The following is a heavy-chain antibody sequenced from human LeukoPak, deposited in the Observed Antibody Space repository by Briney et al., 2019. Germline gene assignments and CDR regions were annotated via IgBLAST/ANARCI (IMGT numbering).Heavy chain of an antibody. CDR2: ISSSSSYI. V-gene: IGHV3-21*01. CDR1: GFTFSSYS. CDR3: ARERPYYYDSSGQNRAFDI. Sequence: PGGSLRLSCAASGFTFSSYSMNWVRQAPGKGLEWVSSISSSSSYIYYADSVKGRFTISRDNAKNSLYLQMNSLRAEDTAVYYCARERPYYYDSSGQNRAFDIWGQGTMVTVSS. D-gene: IGHD3-22*01. J-gene: IGHJ3*02.